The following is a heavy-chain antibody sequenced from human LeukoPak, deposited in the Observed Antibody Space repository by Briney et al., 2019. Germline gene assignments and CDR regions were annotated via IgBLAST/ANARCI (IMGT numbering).Heavy chain of an antibody. CDR3: ARATYYYGSGSYYQIDY. Sequence: SETLSLTCTVSGGSISSGDYYWSWIRQPPGKGLEWIGYTYYSGSTYYNPSLKSRVTISVDTSKNQFSLKLSSVTAADTAVYYCARATYYYGSGSYYQIDYWGQGTLVTVSS. CDR2: TYYSGST. J-gene: IGHJ4*02. CDR1: GGSISSGDYY. V-gene: IGHV4-30-4*01. D-gene: IGHD3-10*01.